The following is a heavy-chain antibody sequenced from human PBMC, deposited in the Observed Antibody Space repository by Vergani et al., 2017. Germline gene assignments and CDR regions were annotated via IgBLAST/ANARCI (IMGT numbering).Heavy chain of an antibody. D-gene: IGHD4-23*01. J-gene: IGHJ4*02. CDR3: ASLTTVVTPGLDY. V-gene: IGHV3-21*01. CDR2: ISSSSSYI. CDR1: GFTFSSYS. Sequence: EVQLVESGGGLVKPGGSLRLSCAASGFTFSSYSMNWVRQAPGKGLEWVSSISSSSSYIYYADSVKGRFTISRDNAKNSLYLKMNSLRAEDTAVYYCASLTTVVTPGLDYWGQGTLVTVSS.